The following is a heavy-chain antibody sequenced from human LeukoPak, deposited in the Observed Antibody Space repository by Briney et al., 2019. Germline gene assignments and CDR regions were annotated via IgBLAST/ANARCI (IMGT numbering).Heavy chain of an antibody. V-gene: IGHV3-21*01. CDR3: ARVYYYDTSGHFDY. CDR2: ISSSSSYI. Sequence: GGSLRLSCAASRFTFRSYNMNWVRQAPGKGLEWVSSISSSSSYIYYADSVKGRFTISRDNAKNSLYLQMNSLRAEDTAVYYCARVYYYDTSGHFDYWGQGTLVTVSS. D-gene: IGHD3-22*01. J-gene: IGHJ4*02. CDR1: RFTFRSYN.